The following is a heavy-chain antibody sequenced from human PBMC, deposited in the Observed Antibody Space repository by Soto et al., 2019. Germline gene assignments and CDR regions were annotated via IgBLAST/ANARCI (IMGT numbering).Heavy chain of an antibody. CDR3: AAPPRY. J-gene: IGHJ4*02. Sequence: SVTMSVTWTVSGGYSSSYYWSWIRQPPGKGLEWIGYIYDSGSTNYNPSLKSRVTISVDTSKNQFSLKLTSVTAADTAVYYCAAPPRYWSQGTLVTSPQ. D-gene: IGHD6-6*01. CDR2: IYDSGST. CDR1: GGYSSSYY. V-gene: IGHV4-59*01.